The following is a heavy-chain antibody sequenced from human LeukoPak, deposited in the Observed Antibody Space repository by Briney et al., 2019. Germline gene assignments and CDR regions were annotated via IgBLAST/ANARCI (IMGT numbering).Heavy chain of an antibody. CDR3: AKDLMRDRWFGES. CDR2: ISGSGDST. CDR1: GFTFSSYG. Sequence: PGGSLRLSCAASGFTFSSYGMSWVRQAPGKGLEWVSAISGSGDSTHYAESVKGRFTISRDTSRNTLYLQMNSLRPEDTAVYYCAKDLMRDRWFGESWGQGTLVTVSS. D-gene: IGHD3-10*01. J-gene: IGHJ5*02. V-gene: IGHV3-23*01.